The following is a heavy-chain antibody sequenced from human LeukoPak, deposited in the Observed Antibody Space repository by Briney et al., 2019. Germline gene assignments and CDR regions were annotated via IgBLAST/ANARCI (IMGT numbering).Heavy chain of an antibody. J-gene: IGHJ5*02. Sequence: ASVKVSCKASGYTFTSYGISCVRQAPGQGLEWMGWISAYNGNTNYAQKLQGRVTMTTDTSTSTAYMELRSLRSDDTAVYYCARDAQPAYYYDSSGYYLYNWFDPWGQGTLVTVSS. CDR2: ISAYNGNT. CDR3: ARDAQPAYYYDSSGYYLYNWFDP. D-gene: IGHD3-22*01. CDR1: GYTFTSYG. V-gene: IGHV1-18*01.